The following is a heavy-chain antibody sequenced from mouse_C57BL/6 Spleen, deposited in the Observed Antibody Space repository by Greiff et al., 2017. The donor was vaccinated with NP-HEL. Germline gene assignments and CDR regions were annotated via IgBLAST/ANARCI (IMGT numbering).Heavy chain of an antibody. CDR2: IDPEDGES. CDR3: ARPPPYGSSYVGYFDV. Sequence: EVQLQQSGAELVKPGASVKLSCTASGFNIKDYYMHWVKQRTEQGLEWIGRIDPEDGESKYAPNFQGKATITADTSSNTAYLQLSSLTSEDTAVYYCARPPPYGSSYVGYFDVWGTGTTVTVSS. CDR1: GFNIKDYY. D-gene: IGHD1-1*01. V-gene: IGHV14-2*01. J-gene: IGHJ1*03.